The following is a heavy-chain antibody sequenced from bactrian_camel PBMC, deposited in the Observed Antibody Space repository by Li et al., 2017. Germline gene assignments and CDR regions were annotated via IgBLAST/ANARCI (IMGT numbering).Heavy chain of an antibody. J-gene: IGHJ6*01. CDR1: GFTFSSYW. V-gene: IGHV3S25*01. CDR2: INSGGGTT. CDR3: VRAASSQMGWADFGY. D-gene: IGHD5*01. Sequence: QLVESGGGSVQTGGSLRLPCETSGFTFSSYWMYWVRQAPGKGLEWVSTINSGGGTTYYADSVKGRFTISRDNAKNTVYLQMNSLKPEDTAVYYCVRAASSQMGWADFGYWGQGTQVTVS.